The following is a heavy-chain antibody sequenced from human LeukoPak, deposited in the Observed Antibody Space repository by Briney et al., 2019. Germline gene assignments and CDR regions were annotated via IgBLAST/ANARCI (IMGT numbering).Heavy chain of an antibody. Sequence: GGSRRLSCAASGFTFSSYAMSWVRQAPGKGLEWVSDISGSGDSTYYGDSVKGRFTISRDNSKNTLYLQMHSLRADDTAVYYCARISIYGSGSSYLWGQGTLVTVSS. CDR2: ISGSGDST. J-gene: IGHJ4*02. CDR3: ARISIYGSGSSYL. V-gene: IGHV3-23*01. CDR1: GFTFSSYA. D-gene: IGHD3-10*01.